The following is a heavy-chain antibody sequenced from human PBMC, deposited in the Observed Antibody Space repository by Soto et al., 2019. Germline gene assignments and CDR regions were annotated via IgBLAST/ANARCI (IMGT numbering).Heavy chain of an antibody. CDR1: GFTFSSHT. CDR2: ISGSGNDT. CDR3: AKGGHSYAYDY. Sequence: PGGSLRLSCAASGFTFSSHTMSWVRQAPGKGLEWVSAISGSGNDTPYADSVKGRFTISRDNSKNTLFLQMNSLIAEDTAVYYCAKGGHSYAYDYWGQGP. D-gene: IGHD5-18*01. V-gene: IGHV3-23*01. J-gene: IGHJ4*02.